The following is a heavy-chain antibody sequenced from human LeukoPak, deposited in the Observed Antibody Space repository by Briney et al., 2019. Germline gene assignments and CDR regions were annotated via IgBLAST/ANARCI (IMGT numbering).Heavy chain of an antibody. CDR3: ARLTADCSGGSCYFYFDY. D-gene: IGHD2-15*01. CDR1: GYTFTSYD. V-gene: IGHV1-8*01. CDR2: MNPNSGNT. Sequence: ASVKVSCKASGYTFTSYDINWVRQATGQGLEWMGWMNPNSGNTGYAQKFQGRVTMTRNTSISTAYMELSSLRSEDTAMYYCARLTADCSGGSCYFYFDYWGQGTLVTVSS. J-gene: IGHJ4*02.